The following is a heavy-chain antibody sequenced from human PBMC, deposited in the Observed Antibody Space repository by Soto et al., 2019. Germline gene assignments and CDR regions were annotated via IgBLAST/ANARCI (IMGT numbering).Heavy chain of an antibody. CDR1: GFSLSTSGMR. D-gene: IGHD3-22*01. CDR2: IDWDDDK. Sequence: SGPTLVNPTQTLTLTCTFSGFSLSTSGMRVSWIRQPPGKALEWLARIDWDDDKFYSTSLKTRLTISKDTSKNQVVLTMTNMDPVDTATYYCARSTYYYDSSGYFPTYYFDYWGQGTLVTVSS. CDR3: ARSTYYYDSSGYFPTYYFDY. J-gene: IGHJ4*02. V-gene: IGHV2-70*04.